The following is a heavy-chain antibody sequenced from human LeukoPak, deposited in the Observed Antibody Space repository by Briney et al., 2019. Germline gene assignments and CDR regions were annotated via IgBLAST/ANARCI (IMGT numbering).Heavy chain of an antibody. CDR2: IYYSGST. CDR3: ARGRDYYGSGGFYYMDV. V-gene: IGHV4-59*01. D-gene: IGHD3-10*01. J-gene: IGHJ6*03. Sequence: SETLSLTCTVSGGSISSYHWSWIRQPPGKGLEWIGYIYYSGSTNYNPSLKSRVTISVDTSKNQFSLKLSSVTAADTAVYYCARGRDYYGSGGFYYMDVWGKGTTVTISS. CDR1: GGSISSYH.